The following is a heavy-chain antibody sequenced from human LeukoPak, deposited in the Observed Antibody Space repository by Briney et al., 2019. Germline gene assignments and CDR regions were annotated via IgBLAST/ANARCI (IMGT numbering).Heavy chain of an antibody. CDR3: ARDRTTVTTIDAFDI. D-gene: IGHD4-11*01. V-gene: IGHV3-7*01. J-gene: IGHJ3*02. CDR2: IKQDGSEK. Sequence: PGGSLRLSCASSGFTFDNYWMTWVRQAPGKGLEWVANIKQDGSEKYYVDSVKGRFTISRDNAKNSLYLQMNSLRAEDTAVYYCARDRTTVTTIDAFDIWGQGTMVTVSS. CDR1: GFTFDNYW.